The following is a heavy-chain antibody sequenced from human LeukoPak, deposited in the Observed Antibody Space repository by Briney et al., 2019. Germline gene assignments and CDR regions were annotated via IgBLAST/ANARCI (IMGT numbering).Heavy chain of an antibody. Sequence: PGGSLRLSCAASGFTFSDYYMTWIRQAPGKGLEWVSSISSSSSYIYYADSVKGRFTISRDNAKNSLYLQMNSLRAEDTAVYYCARDPSGSYYTSDRFDYWGQGTLVTVSS. CDR2: ISSSSSYI. CDR3: ARDPSGSYYTSDRFDY. V-gene: IGHV3-11*06. J-gene: IGHJ4*02. D-gene: IGHD1-26*01. CDR1: GFTFSDYY.